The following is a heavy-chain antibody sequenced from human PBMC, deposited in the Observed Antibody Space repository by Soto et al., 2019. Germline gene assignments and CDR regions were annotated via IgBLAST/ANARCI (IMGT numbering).Heavy chain of an antibody. D-gene: IGHD6-13*01. CDR2: ISSSSSTI. V-gene: IGHV3-48*01. Sequence: EVQLVESGGGLVQPGGSLRLSCAASGFTFSSYSMNWDRQAPGKGLAWVSYISSSSSTIYYADSVKGRFTISRDNAKNSLDLQMNSLRAEDTAVYYCARHPERIAQIWWFEHWGQGTLVTVSA. CDR1: GFTFSSYS. CDR3: ARHPERIAQIWWFEH. J-gene: IGHJ5*02.